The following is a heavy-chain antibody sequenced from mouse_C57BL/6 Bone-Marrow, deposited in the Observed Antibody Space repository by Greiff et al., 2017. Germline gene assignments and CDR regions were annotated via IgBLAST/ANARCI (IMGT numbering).Heavy chain of an antibody. CDR2: ISSGGSYT. V-gene: IGHV5-6*02. CDR1: GFTFSSYG. J-gene: IGHJ4*01. D-gene: IGHD2-14*01. Sequence: DVKLVESGGDLVKPGGSLKLSCAASGFTFSSYGMSWVRQTPDKRLEWVATISSGGSYTYYPDSVKGRFTISRDNAKNTLYLQMSSLKSEDTAMYYCARHGGYGGYYAMDYWGQGTSVTVSS. CDR3: ARHGGYGGYYAMDY.